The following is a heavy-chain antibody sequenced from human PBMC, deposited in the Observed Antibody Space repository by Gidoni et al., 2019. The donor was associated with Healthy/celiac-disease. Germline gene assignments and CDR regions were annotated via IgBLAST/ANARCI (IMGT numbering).Heavy chain of an antibody. CDR2: ISSSSSYI. J-gene: IGHJ6*02. V-gene: IGHV3-21*01. D-gene: IGHD3-3*01. CDR1: GFTFSSYS. Sequence: EVQLVESGGGLVKPGGSLRLSCAASGFTFSSYSMNWVRQAPGKGLEWVSSISSSSSYIYYADSVKGRFTISRDNAKNSLYLQMNSLRAEDTAVYYCARVRDFWSGFSPYYYGMDVWGQGTTVTVS. CDR3: ARVRDFWSGFSPYYYGMDV.